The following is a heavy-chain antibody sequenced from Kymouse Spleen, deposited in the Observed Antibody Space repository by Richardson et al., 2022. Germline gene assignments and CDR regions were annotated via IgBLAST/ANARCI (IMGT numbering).Heavy chain of an antibody. CDR1: GFTVSSNY. Sequence: EVQLVESGGGLIQPGGSLRLSCAASGFTVSSNYMSWVRQAPGKGLEWVSVIYSGGSTYYADSVKGRFTISRDNSKNTLYLQMNSLRAEDTAVYYCARDHRTGTTGFDPWGQGTLVTVSS. CDR2: IYSGGST. CDR3: ARDHRTGTTGFDP. V-gene: IGHV3-53*01. J-gene: IGHJ5*02. D-gene: IGHD1-7*01.